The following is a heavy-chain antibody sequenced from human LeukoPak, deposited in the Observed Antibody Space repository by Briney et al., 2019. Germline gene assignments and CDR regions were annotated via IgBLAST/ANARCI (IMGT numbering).Heavy chain of an antibody. CDR2: ISSSSYI. D-gene: IGHD3-16*01. V-gene: IGHV3-21*01. J-gene: IGHJ3*02. Sequence: GGSLRLSCAASGFTFSSYSMNWVRQAPGKGLEWVSSISSSSYIYYADSVKGRFTISRDNAKNSLYLQMNSLRAEDTAVYYCARGTPAFGAFDIWGQGTMVTVSS. CDR1: GFTFSSYS. CDR3: ARGTPAFGAFDI.